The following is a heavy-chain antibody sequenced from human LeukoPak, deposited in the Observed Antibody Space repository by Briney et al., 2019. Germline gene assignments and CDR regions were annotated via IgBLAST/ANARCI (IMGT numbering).Heavy chain of an antibody. V-gene: IGHV3-49*04. CDR2: IRSKAYGGTT. CDR3: TRGRRATHDY. J-gene: IGHJ4*02. CDR1: GFTFSTFA. Sequence: PGGSLRLSCAASGFTFSTFAMIWVRQPPGKGLEWVGFIRSKAYGGTTEYAASVKGRFTISRDDSKSIAYLQMNSLKTEDTAVYYCTRGRRATHDYWGQGTLVTVSS. D-gene: IGHD1-26*01.